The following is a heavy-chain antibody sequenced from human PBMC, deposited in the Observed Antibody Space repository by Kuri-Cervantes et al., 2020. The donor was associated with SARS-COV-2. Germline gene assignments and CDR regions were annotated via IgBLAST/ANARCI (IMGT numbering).Heavy chain of an antibody. CDR2: THYSGST. J-gene: IGHJ4*02. V-gene: IGHV4-59*08. Sequence: GSLRLSCTVSGGFISMYYWSWIRQPPGKGLEWIGYTHYSGSTNSNPSLKSRVTISVDTSKNQFSLKLSSVTAADTAVYYCARVDSSGYIGFDYWGQGTLVTVSS. CDR1: GGFISMYY. CDR3: ARVDSSGYIGFDY. D-gene: IGHD3-22*01.